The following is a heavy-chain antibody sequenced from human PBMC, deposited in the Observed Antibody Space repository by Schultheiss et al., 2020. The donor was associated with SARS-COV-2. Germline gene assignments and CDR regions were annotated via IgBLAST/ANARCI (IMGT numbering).Heavy chain of an antibody. CDR3: ARNAACLITRAQFDY. CDR2: INSDGSST. J-gene: IGHJ4*02. V-gene: IGHV3-74*01. D-gene: IGHD6-6*01. CDR1: GFTFDDYA. Sequence: GGSLRLSCSASGFTFDDYAMHWVRQAPGKGLEWVSGINSDGSSTSYADSVKGRFTISRDNAKNTLYLQMNSLRAEDTAVYYCARNAACLITRAQFDYWGQGTLVTVSS.